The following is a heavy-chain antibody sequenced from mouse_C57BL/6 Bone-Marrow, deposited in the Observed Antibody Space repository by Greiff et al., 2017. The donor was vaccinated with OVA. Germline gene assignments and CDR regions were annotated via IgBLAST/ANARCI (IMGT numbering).Heavy chain of an antibody. Sequence: VHLVESGAELVRPGTSVKVSCKASGYAFTNYLIEWVKQRPGQGLEWIGVINPGSGGTNYNEKFKGKATLTADKSSSTAYMQLSSLTSEDSAVYFCARAAQATPFAYWGQGTLVTVSA. V-gene: IGHV1-54*01. CDR2: INPGSGGT. CDR3: ARAAQATPFAY. J-gene: IGHJ3*01. CDR1: GYAFTNYL. D-gene: IGHD3-2*02.